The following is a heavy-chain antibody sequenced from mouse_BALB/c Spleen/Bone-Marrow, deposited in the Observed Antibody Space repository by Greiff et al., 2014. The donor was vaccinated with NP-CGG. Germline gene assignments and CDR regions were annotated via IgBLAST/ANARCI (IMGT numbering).Heavy chain of an antibody. CDR2: FYPGNSDT. CDR3: LAAGFGY. J-gene: IGHJ2*01. D-gene: IGHD6-1*01. Sequence: EVKVEESGTVLARPGASVKMPCKASGYTFTSYWMHWIKQRPGQGLEWIGAFYPGNSDTIYNQKFKGKAKLTAVTSTSTAYMELSSLTNEDSAVYFCLAAGFGYWGQGTTLTVSS. CDR1: GYTFTSYW. V-gene: IGHV1-5*01.